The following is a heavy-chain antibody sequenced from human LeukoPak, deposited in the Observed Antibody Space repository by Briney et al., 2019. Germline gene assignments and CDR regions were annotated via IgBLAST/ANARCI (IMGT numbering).Heavy chain of an antibody. V-gene: IGHV3-33*01. CDR1: GFIFSTYG. D-gene: IGHD3-10*01. CDR2: IWPDGSNK. CDR3: ARDGTYYYGSGSPKDY. J-gene: IGHJ4*02. Sequence: GGPQRLSCAASGFIFSTYGMHWVGQAPGKGLEWVAIIWPDGSNKYYADSVKGRFTISRDNSKNTLYLQMNSLRVEDTAVYYCARDGTYYYGSGSPKDYWGQGTLVTVSS.